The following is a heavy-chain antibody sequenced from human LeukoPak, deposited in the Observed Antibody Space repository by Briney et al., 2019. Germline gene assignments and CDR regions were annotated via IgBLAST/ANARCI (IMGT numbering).Heavy chain of an antibody. V-gene: IGHV3-66*01. CDR1: GFTVSSNY. CDR2: IYSGGST. Sequence: GGSLRLSCAASGFTVSSNYMSWVRQAPGKGLEWVSVIYSGGSTYYADSVKGRFTISRDNSKNTLYLQMNSLRAEDTAVYYCARGLYYYDSSGYRYFQHWGQGTLVTVSS. J-gene: IGHJ1*01. CDR3: ARGLYYYDSSGYRYFQH. D-gene: IGHD3-22*01.